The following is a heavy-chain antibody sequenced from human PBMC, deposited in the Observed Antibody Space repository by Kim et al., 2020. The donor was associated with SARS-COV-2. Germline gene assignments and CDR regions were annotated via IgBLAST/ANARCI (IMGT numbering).Heavy chain of an antibody. CDR2: IKQDGTDK. Sequence: GGSLRLSCAASGFSLGDYRMNWVRQAPGKGPGWVANIKQDGTDKHYVDSVKGRFTISRDNAKNSLYLQMNSLRAEDTAVYYCARWTSTSYYWGQGTLVTVSS. CDR3: ARWTSTSYY. D-gene: IGHD2-2*01. J-gene: IGHJ4*02. V-gene: IGHV3-7*01. CDR1: GFSLGDYR.